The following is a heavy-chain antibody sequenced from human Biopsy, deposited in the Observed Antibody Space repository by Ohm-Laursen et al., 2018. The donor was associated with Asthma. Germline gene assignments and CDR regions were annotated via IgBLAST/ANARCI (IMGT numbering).Heavy chain of an antibody. CDR3: AKEVFPGWELRRGPDS. CDR1: GFSFSNYG. D-gene: IGHD1-26*01. CDR2: ILFDGTNR. V-gene: IGHV3-30*18. J-gene: IGHJ4*02. Sequence: SLRLSCSASGFSFSNYGMHWVRQAPGKGLDWVAVILFDGTNRNYTDSVKGRFTISRDNSRNTLHLEMNSLRAEDTAVYFCAKEVFPGWELRRGPDSWGQGTLVTVSS.